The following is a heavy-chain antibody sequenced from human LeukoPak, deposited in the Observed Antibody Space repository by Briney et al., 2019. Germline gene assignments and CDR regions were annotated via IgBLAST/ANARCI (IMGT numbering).Heavy chain of an antibody. J-gene: IGHJ6*03. D-gene: IGHD6-19*01. Sequence: SETLSLTCTVSGGSISSTSYYWGWIRQPPGKGLEWIGSIYYSGSTYYNPSLKSRVTISVDTSKNQFSLKLNSVTAADTAVYCCAREWGTSSGWSPRYYHYYMDVWGKGTTVTVSS. CDR3: AREWGTSSGWSPRYYHYYMDV. CDR2: IYYSGST. CDR1: GGSISSTSYY. V-gene: IGHV4-39*07.